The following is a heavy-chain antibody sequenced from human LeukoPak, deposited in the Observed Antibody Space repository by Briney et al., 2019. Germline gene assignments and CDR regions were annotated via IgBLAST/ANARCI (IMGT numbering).Heavy chain of an antibody. J-gene: IGHJ5*02. D-gene: IGHD3-9*01. CDR3: ARARFNYDILTGYYNPKDWFDP. V-gene: IGHV4-39*07. Sequence: SETLSLTCTVSGGSISSSSYYWGWIRQPPGKGLEWIGSIYYSGSTNYNPSLKSRVTISVDTSKNQFSLKLSSVTAADTAVYYCARARFNYDILTGYYNPKDWFDPWGQGTLVTVSS. CDR1: GGSISSSSYY. CDR2: IYYSGST.